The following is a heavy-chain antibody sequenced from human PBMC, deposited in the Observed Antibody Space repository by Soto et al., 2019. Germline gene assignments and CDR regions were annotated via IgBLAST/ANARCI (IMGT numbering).Heavy chain of an antibody. CDR2: ISGSGGST. V-gene: IGHV3-23*01. CDR3: AKVKTYYYDSSGYYDY. Sequence: GGSLRLSCAASGFTFAIYAVSWVRQAPGKGLEWVSTISGSGGSTYYADSVKGRFTISRDNSKNTLYLQMNSLRAEDTAVYYCAKVKTYYYDSSGYYDYWGQGTLVTVSS. CDR1: GFTFAIYA. D-gene: IGHD3-22*01. J-gene: IGHJ4*02.